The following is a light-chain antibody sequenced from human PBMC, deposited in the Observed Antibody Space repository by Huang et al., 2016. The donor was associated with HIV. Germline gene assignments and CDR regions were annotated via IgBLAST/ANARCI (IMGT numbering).Light chain of an antibody. CDR1: QSISSY. CDR3: HQRSDWPWT. J-gene: IGKJ1*01. Sequence: EIVLTQSPATLSLSPGERAPLSCRASQSISSYLAWYQQKPGQAPRLLIYVASNRATGVPARFSGSGSGTDFTLTISSLEPEDFAVYYCHQRSDWPWTFGQGTKVEIK. V-gene: IGKV3-11*01. CDR2: VAS.